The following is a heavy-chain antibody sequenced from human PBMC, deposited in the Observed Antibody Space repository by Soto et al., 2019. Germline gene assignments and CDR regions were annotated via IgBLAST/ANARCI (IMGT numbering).Heavy chain of an antibody. V-gene: IGHV3-23*01. D-gene: IGHD1-26*01. CDR3: AKGVELDV. Sequence: EVLLLESGGGLVQPGGSLRLSCEASGFSFSSFAMNWVRQAPGKGLEWVSAIGDSGASTYYADSVKGRFTISRDNSRNTVYLQLKSLSADDTAVYYCAKGVELDVWGNGTTVTVSS. CDR1: GFSFSSFA. CDR2: IGDSGAST. J-gene: IGHJ6*04.